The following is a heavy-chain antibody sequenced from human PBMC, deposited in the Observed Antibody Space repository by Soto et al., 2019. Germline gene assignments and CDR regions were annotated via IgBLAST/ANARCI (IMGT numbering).Heavy chain of an antibody. D-gene: IGHD3-10*01. CDR3: ALYGSGSYEVDY. CDR1: GGSISTSSYY. V-gene: IGHV4-39*01. CDR2: IYYSGST. J-gene: IGHJ4*02. Sequence: QLQLQESGPGLVKPSETLSLTCTVSGGSISTSSYYWGWTRQPPGKGLEWIGSIYYSGSTYYNPSLKSRVTISVDTSKNQFSLKLSSVTAADTAVYYCALYGSGSYEVDYWGQGTLVTVSS.